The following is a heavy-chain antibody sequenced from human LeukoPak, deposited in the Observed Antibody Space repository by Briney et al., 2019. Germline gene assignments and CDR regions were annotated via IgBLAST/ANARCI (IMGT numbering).Heavy chain of an antibody. Sequence: GGSLRLSCAASGFTFSRFNLHWVRQAPGKGLEWVAVIWHDGSNKYYTDSVKGRFTISRDNSKNTLYLQMNSLRAEDTAVYYCVRDGVGATTYFGYFDHWGQGNLVTVSS. CDR3: VRDGVGATTYFGYFDH. CDR1: GFTFSRFN. V-gene: IGHV3-33*01. J-gene: IGHJ4*02. CDR2: IWHDGSNK. D-gene: IGHD1-26*01.